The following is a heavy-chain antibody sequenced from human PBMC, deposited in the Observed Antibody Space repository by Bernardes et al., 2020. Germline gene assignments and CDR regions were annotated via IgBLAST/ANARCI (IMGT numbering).Heavy chain of an antibody. CDR1: GGSSSGYY. D-gene: IGHD5-12*01. J-gene: IGHJ4*02. CDR2: INHTGST. CDR3: ATLDGFEMATIRFDY. V-gene: IGHV4-34*01. Sequence: SQTLSPTCAVYGGSSSGYYWSWIRQPPGKALEWIGEINHTGSTNYNPSLKSRVTISVDTSKNQFSLKLSSVTAADAAVYYCATLDGFEMATIRFDYWGQGTLVTV.